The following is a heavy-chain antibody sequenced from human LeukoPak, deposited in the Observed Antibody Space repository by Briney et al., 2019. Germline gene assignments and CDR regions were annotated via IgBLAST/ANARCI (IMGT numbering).Heavy chain of an antibody. V-gene: IGHV4-38-2*01. CDR1: DYSISSGHY. D-gene: IGHD3-9*01. CDR2: IYYSGST. J-gene: IGHJ2*01. Sequence: SETLSLTCAVSDYSISSGHYWGWIRQPPGRGLEWIGSIYYSGSTYYNPSLKSRVTISVDTSKNQFSLKLSSVTAADTAVYYCARPFPYHILTGYRDWYFDLWGRGTLVTVSS. CDR3: ARPFPYHILTGYRDWYFDL.